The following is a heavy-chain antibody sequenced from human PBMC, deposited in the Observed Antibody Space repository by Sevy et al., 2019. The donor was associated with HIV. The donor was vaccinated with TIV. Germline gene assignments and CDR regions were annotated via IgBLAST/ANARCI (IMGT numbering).Heavy chain of an antibody. D-gene: IGHD3-22*01. CDR1: GFTFDDYA. V-gene: IGHV3-9*01. J-gene: IGHJ3*02. CDR2: INWNSGNI. Sequence: GGSLRLSCAASGFTFDDYAMHWVRQVPGKGLEWVSGINWNSGNIAYADSVKGRFTISRDNAKNSLYVQMNSLRAEDTALYYCARATYYYETSGHGAFHIWGQGTMVTVSS. CDR3: ARATYYYETSGHGAFHI.